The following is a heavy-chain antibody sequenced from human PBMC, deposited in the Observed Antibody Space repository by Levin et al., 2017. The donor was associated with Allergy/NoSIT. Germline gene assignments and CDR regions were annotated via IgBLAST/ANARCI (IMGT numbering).Heavy chain of an antibody. CDR1: GFTFSSYG. Sequence: PGGSLRLSCAASGFTFSSYGMHWVRQAPGKGLEWVAVISYDGSNKYYADSVKGRFTISRDNSKNTLYLQMNSLRAEDTAVYYCAKGRIAVAGTSPIDYWGQGTLVTVSS. J-gene: IGHJ4*02. CDR3: AKGRIAVAGTSPIDY. CDR2: ISYDGSNK. V-gene: IGHV3-30*18. D-gene: IGHD6-19*01.